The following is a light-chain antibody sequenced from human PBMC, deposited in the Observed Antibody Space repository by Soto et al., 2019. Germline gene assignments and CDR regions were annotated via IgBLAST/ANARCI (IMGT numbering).Light chain of an antibody. V-gene: IGLV1-40*01. CDR2: GNS. CDR1: SSNIGAGYD. J-gene: IGLJ1*01. Sequence: VLRQPPSVSGSPGQRVAISCTGSSSNIGAGYDVHWYQQLPGTAPKLLIYGNSNRPSGVPDRFSGSKSGTSASLAITGLQAEDEADYYCQSYDSSLSGYVFGTGTKATVL. CDR3: QSYDSSLSGYV.